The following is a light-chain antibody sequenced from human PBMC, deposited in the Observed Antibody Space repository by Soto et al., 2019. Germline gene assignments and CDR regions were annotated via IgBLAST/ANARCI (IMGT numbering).Light chain of an antibody. CDR1: QSVSSN. Sequence: EIVMTQSPATLSMSPGERATLSCRASQSVSSNLAWYQQKPGQAPRLLMYGASTRATGIPARFSGSGSGTEFTLTISSLQSEDFAVYYCQQYNNWPPSYTFGGGTKVDIK. CDR3: QQYNNWPPSYT. CDR2: GAS. J-gene: IGKJ4*01. V-gene: IGKV3-15*01.